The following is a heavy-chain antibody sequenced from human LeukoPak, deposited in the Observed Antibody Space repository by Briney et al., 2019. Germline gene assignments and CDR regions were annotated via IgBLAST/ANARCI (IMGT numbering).Heavy chain of an antibody. V-gene: IGHV3-7*01. D-gene: IGHD3-9*01. CDR2: IKQDGTEK. CDR1: GFTFGSYW. J-gene: IGHJ4*02. CDR3: ASPYYDILTGYSLYYFDY. Sequence: GGSLRLSCAASGFTFGSYWMTWVRQAPGKGLEWVANIKQDGTEKYYVDSVKGRFTTSRDNAKNSLYLQMNSLRAEDTAVYYCASPYYDILTGYSLYYFDYWGQGTLVTVSS.